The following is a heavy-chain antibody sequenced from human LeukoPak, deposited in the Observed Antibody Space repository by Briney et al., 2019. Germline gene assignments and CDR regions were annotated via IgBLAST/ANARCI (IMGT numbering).Heavy chain of an antibody. CDR2: INVSGGST. V-gene: IGHV1-46*01. CDR1: GYTFTSYY. CDR3: ARDRGTVTDVGVC. J-gene: IGHJ4*02. D-gene: IGHD4-17*01. Sequence: ASVKVSCKASGYTFTSYYMHWVRQAPGQGLEWMGIINVSGGSTSYAQKFQGRVTMTRDTSTSTVYMELSSLRSEDTAVYYCARDRGTVTDVGVCWGQGTLVTVSS.